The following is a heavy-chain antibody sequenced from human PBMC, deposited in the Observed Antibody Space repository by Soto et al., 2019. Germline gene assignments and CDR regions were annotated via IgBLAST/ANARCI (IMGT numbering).Heavy chain of an antibody. D-gene: IGHD5-18*01. CDR1: GGSISSGDYY. Sequence: SETLSLTCTVSGGSISSGDYYWSWIRQPPGKGLEWIGYIYYSGSTYYNPSLKSRVTISVDTSKNQFSLKLSSVTAADTAVYYCASNSYGYTLYDFSGQGTRVTVSS. CDR3: ASNSYGYTLYDF. J-gene: IGHJ4*02. V-gene: IGHV4-30-4*01. CDR2: IYYSGST.